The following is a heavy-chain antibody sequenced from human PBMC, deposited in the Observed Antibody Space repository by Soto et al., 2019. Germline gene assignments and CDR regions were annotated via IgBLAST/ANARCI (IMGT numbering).Heavy chain of an antibody. CDR1: GFTFSSYS. V-gene: IGHV3-21*01. D-gene: IGHD6-13*01. Sequence: GGSLRLSCAASGFTFSSYSMNWVRQAPGKGLEWVSSISSSSSYIYYADSVKGRFTISRDNAKNSLYLQMNSLRAEDTAVYYCARLSVGSSEQDYWGQGTLVTVSS. J-gene: IGHJ4*02. CDR2: ISSSSSYI. CDR3: ARLSVGSSEQDY.